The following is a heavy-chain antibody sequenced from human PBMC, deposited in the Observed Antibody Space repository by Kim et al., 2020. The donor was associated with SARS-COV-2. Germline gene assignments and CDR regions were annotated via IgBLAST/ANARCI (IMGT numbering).Heavy chain of an antibody. Sequence: LKSRVTISVDTSTNQFSLKLSSVTAADTAVYYCARGKGIAVAGTTPYFDYWGQGTLVTVSS. D-gene: IGHD6-19*01. V-gene: IGHV4-34*01. CDR3: ARGKGIAVAGTTPYFDY. J-gene: IGHJ4*02.